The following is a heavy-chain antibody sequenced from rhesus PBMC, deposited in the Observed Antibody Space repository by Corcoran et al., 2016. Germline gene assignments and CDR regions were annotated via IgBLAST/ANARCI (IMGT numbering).Heavy chain of an antibody. Sequence: EVQLVESGGGVVQPGGSLRLSCAASGSTFADYAMHWVGQAPGKGLEWVSGMRWSGGSTYYADSVKCQFTHSRDNAKNSLYLQMGSLRAEDTALYYCARESGSGYFDYWGQGVLVTVSS. J-gene: IGHJ4*01. CDR1: GSTFADYA. D-gene: IGHD2-33*01. CDR3: ARESGSGYFDY. V-gene: IGHV3-201*01. CDR2: MRWSGGST.